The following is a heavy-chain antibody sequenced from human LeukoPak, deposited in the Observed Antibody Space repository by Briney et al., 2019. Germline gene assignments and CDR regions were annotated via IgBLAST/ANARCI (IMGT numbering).Heavy chain of an antibody. Sequence: SETLSLTCAVYGGSFSEYYWSWIRQPPGKGLEWIGEIHHSGSTNYNPSLKSRVTMSVDTSKNQFSLKLSSVTAAVTALYYCARGGGSGWYIDYWGQGTLVAVSS. CDR3: ARGGGSGWYIDY. CDR2: IHHSGST. V-gene: IGHV4-34*01. J-gene: IGHJ4*02. CDR1: GGSFSEYY. D-gene: IGHD6-19*01.